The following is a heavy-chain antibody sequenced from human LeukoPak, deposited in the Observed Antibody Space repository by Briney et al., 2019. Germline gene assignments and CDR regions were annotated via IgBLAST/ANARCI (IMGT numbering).Heavy chain of an antibody. J-gene: IGHJ4*02. Sequence: SVKVSCKASGGTFSSYAISWVRQAPGQGLEWMGRIIPILGIANYAQKFQGRVTITADKSTSTAYMELSSLRSEDTAVYYCASSAEIVATIPGYWGQGTLVTVSS. D-gene: IGHD5-12*01. CDR3: ASSAEIVATIPGY. CDR1: GGTFSSYA. V-gene: IGHV1-69*04. CDR2: IIPILGIA.